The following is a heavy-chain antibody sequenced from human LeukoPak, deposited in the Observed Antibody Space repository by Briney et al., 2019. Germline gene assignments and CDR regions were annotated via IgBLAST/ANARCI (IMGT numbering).Heavy chain of an antibody. CDR2: IYYSGST. J-gene: IGHJ4*02. D-gene: IGHD3-10*01. CDR3: ARSVRGVIQYYFDY. Sequence: SETLSLTCTVSGGSISSSSYYWGWIRQPPGKGLEWIGSIYYSGSTYYNPSLKSRATISVDTSKNQFSLKLSSVTAADTAVYYCARSVRGVIQYYFDYWGQGTLVTVSS. V-gene: IGHV4-39*01. CDR1: GGSISSSSYY.